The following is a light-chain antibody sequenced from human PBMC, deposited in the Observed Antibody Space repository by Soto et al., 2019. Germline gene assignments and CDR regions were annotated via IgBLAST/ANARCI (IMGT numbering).Light chain of an antibody. CDR1: QDISNY. J-gene: IGKJ4*01. Sequence: DIQMTQAPSSLSASVGDRVTITCQASQDISNYLNWYQQKPGKAPKLLIYDASNLETGVPSRFSGSGSGTDFTFTISSLHPEDIATYYCQQYDNLPPHVGHVVLTFGGGTKVEIK. CDR3: QQYDNLPPHVGHVVLT. CDR2: DAS. V-gene: IGKV1-33*01.